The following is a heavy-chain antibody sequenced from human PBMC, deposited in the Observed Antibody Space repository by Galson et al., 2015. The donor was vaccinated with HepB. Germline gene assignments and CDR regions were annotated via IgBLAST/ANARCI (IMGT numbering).Heavy chain of an antibody. J-gene: IGHJ5*02. Sequence: SVKVSCKASGYTFTSYYMHWVRQAPGQGLEWMGIINPSGGSTSYAQKFRGRVTMTRDTSTSTVYMELSSLRSEDTAVYYCARDITQTKKKLYGSGSYPNPWFDPWGQGTLVTVSS. V-gene: IGHV1-46*01. CDR3: ARDITQTKKKLYGSGSYPNPWFDP. D-gene: IGHD3-10*01. CDR1: GYTFTSYY. CDR2: INPSGGST.